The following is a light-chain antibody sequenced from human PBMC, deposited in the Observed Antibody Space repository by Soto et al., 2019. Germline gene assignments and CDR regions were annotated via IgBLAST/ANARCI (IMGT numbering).Light chain of an antibody. CDR1: QGISSY. CDR3: QQYYSYLELT. J-gene: IGKJ4*01. V-gene: IGKV1-8*01. Sequence: AIRMTQSPSSLSASTGDRVTITCRASQGISSYLAWYQQKPGKAPKLLIYAASTLQSGAPSRFSGSGSGTDFTLTISCLQSEDFATYYCQQYYSYLELTFGGGTKVEIK. CDR2: AAS.